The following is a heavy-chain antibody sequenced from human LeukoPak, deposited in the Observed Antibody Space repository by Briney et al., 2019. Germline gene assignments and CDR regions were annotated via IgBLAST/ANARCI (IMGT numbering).Heavy chain of an antibody. V-gene: IGHV4-39*07. D-gene: IGHD3-22*01. CDR3: ARNFYASSGYYLDDFYFDF. Sequence: SETRSLTCTVSGASIISDTYYWGWIRQPPGKGLEWMGSIYYSGSTYYSPSLKSRVTMSVDTSTNQFSLKLISVTAADTALYYCARNFYASSGYYLDDFYFDFWGQGTLSPSPQ. CDR2: IYYSGST. CDR1: GASIISDTYY. J-gene: IGHJ4*02.